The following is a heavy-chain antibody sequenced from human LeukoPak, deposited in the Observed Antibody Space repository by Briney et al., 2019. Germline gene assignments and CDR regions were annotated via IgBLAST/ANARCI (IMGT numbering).Heavy chain of an antibody. D-gene: IGHD7-27*01. CDR1: GFPFKTYP. J-gene: IGHJ4*02. CDR2: VGDNGGGT. Sequence: GGSLRISCAASGFPFKTYPMTWVRQAPGKGLEWISAVGDNGGGTFYADSVKGRFTISKDVSSDTLYLQMDSLTADDTAVYYCMKGDWGSPFDYWGQGTMVTVSS. CDR3: MKGDWGSPFDY. V-gene: IGHV3-23*01.